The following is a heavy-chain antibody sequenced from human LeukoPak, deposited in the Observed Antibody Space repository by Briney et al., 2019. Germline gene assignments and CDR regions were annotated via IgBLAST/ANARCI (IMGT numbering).Heavy chain of an antibody. J-gene: IGHJ6*03. V-gene: IGHV3-21*01. D-gene: IGHD2-15*01. CDR3: ARDYCSGGNCYSGDYYYFHMDV. CDR2: ISSSSRYI. CDR1: GFPFINYS. Sequence: GGSLRLSCAASGFPFINYSINWVRQAPGKGLEWVSSISSSSRYIHYADSVRGRFTISRDDAKNSLYLQMNSLRVEDTAVYYCARDYCSGGNCYSGDYYYFHMDVWGKGTTATVSS.